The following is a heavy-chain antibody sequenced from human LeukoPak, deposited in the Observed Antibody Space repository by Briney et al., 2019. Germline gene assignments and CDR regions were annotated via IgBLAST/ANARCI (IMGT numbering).Heavy chain of an antibody. J-gene: IGHJ4*02. D-gene: IGHD2-15*01. V-gene: IGHV5-51*01. Sequence: GESLKISCKASGYSFSTYWIGWVRQMPGKGLGWMGIIYHGDSDTRYSPSFQGQVTISADKSINTAYLQWSSLKASDTAMYYCARVYCTGGSCYTPFYFDYWGQGILVIVSS. CDR1: GYSFSTYW. CDR2: IYHGDSDT. CDR3: ARVYCTGGSCYTPFYFDY.